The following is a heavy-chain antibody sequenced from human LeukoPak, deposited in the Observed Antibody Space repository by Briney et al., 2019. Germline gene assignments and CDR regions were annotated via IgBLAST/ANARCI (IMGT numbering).Heavy chain of an antibody. Sequence: SETLSLTCTVSGGSISSSSYYWGWIRQPPGKGLEWIGSIYYSGSTYYNPSLKSRVTISVDTSKNQFSLKLSSVTAADTAVYYCARDGEEGWRDYMDVWGKGTTVTISS. J-gene: IGHJ6*03. CDR3: ARDGEEGWRDYMDV. CDR2: IYYSGST. V-gene: IGHV4-39*07. CDR1: GGSISSSSYY. D-gene: IGHD3-10*01.